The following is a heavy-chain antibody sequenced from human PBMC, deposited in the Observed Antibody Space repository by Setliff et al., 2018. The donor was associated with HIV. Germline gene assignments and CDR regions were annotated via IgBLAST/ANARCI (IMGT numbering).Heavy chain of an antibody. CDR3: AREGATTAGFDI. CDR1: EFTFSNYW. V-gene: IGHV3-74*01. D-gene: IGHD6-19*01. Sequence: GGSLRLSCGASEFTFSNYWMHWIRQVPGKGLVWVSRINYDRITTSYADSVQGRFTISRDNAKNTVYLQMNSLRVDDTAIYYCAREGATTAGFDIWGHGTMVTVSS. CDR2: INYDRITT. J-gene: IGHJ3*02.